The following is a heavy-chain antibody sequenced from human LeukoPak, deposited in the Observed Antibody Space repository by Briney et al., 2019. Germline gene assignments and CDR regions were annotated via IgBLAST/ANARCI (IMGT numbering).Heavy chain of an antibody. CDR3: ARGGRHYYDSSAPGGFDP. J-gene: IGHJ5*02. CDR2: INHSGST. Sequence: SETLSLTCAAYGGSFSGYYWSWIRQPPGKGLEWIGEINHSGSTNYNPSLKSRVTISVDTSKNQFSLKLSSVTAADTAVYYCARGGRHYYDSSAPGGFDPWGQGTLVTVSS. D-gene: IGHD3-22*01. V-gene: IGHV4-34*01. CDR1: GGSFSGYY.